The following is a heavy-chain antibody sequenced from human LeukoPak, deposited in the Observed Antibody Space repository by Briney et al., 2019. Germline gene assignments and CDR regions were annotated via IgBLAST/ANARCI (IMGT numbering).Heavy chain of an antibody. V-gene: IGHV4-30-2*01. CDR2: IYHSGST. CDR1: GGSISSGGYY. Sequence: SETLSLTCTVSGGSISSGGYYWSWIQQPPGKGLEWIGYIYHSGSTYYNPSLKSRVTISVDTSKNQFSLKLSSVTAADTAVYYCARPNEYSSSSPLGYWGQGTLVTVSS. D-gene: IGHD6-6*01. J-gene: IGHJ4*02. CDR3: ARPNEYSSSSPLGY.